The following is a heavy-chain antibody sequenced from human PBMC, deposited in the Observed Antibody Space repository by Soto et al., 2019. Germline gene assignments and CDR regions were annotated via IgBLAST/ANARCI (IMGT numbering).Heavy chain of an antibody. CDR1: GFTFSSYA. J-gene: IGHJ4*02. V-gene: IGHV3-23*01. D-gene: IGHD2-2*01. CDR3: AKDNSDIVVVPAAGGRLRSPIDY. CDR2: ISGSGGST. Sequence: GGSLRLSCAASGFTFSSYAMSWVRQAPGKGLEWVSAISGSGGSTYYADSVKGRFTNSRDNSKNTLYLQMNSLRAEDTAVYYCAKDNSDIVVVPAAGGRLRSPIDYWGQGTLVTVSS.